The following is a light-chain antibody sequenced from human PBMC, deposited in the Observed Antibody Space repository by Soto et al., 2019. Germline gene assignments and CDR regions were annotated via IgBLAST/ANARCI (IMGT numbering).Light chain of an antibody. CDR2: GAS. J-gene: IGKJ1*01. CDR1: QSISSN. CDR3: QQYHNWPRT. V-gene: IGKV3-15*01. Sequence: TLSVSPGERATLSCRASQSISSNLAWYQQKPGQAPRLLIYGASTRATGFPARFSGSGSGTEFTLTISSLQSEDFAVYYCQQYHNWPRTFGQGTKVDIK.